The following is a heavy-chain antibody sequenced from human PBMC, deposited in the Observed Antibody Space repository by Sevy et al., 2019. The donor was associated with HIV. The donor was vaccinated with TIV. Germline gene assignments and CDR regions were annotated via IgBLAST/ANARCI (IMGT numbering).Heavy chain of an antibody. CDR2: ITWNSDNI. J-gene: IGHJ4*02. Sequence: GGSLRLSCAASGFTFDDYAMHWVRQAPGKGLEWVSGITWNSDNIGDADSVKGRFTISRDNAKNCLYLQMNSLRAEDTALYYCAKDECPAVQSPFDYWGQRTLVTVSS. D-gene: IGHD4-4*01. CDR3: AKDECPAVQSPFDY. CDR1: GFTFDDYA. V-gene: IGHV3-9*01.